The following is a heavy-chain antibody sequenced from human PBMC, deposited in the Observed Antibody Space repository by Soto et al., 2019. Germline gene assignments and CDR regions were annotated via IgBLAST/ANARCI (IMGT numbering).Heavy chain of an antibody. J-gene: IGHJ2*01. D-gene: IGHD3-22*01. CDR1: GFTFSSYG. V-gene: IGHV3-30*18. CDR3: AKAARHYYDSSGYYRENWYFDL. Sequence: QVQLVESGGGVVQPGRSLRLSCAASGFTFSSYGMHWVRQAPGKGLEWVAVISYDGSNKYYADSVKGRFTISRDNSKNTLYLQMNSLRAEDTAVYYCAKAARHYYDSSGYYRENWYFDLWGRGTLVTVSS. CDR2: ISYDGSNK.